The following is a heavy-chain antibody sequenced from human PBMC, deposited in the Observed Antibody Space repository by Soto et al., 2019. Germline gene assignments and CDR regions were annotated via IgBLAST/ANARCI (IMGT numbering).Heavy chain of an antibody. J-gene: IGHJ6*02. V-gene: IGHV3-53*01. CDR2: LYTEGTT. CDR1: GLTVSHNY. D-gene: IGHD3-10*01. CDR3: VRPRPSGENYGMDV. Sequence: EVQLVESGGGLIQPGGSLRLSRVASGLTVSHNYMAWVRQAPEMGLEWVSILYTEGTTYYADSVKGRFTISRDSSKNTLFLQMDSLRAEDTAVYYCVRPRPSGENYGMDVWGQGTTVTVSS.